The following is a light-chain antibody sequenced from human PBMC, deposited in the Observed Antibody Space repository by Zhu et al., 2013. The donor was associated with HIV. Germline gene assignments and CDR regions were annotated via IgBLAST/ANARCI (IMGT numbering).Light chain of an antibody. V-gene: IGKV1-39*01. CDR2: AAS. J-gene: IGKJ2*01. CDR3: QQSDNTPPDT. CDR1: QSISSW. Sequence: DIQMTQSPSTLSASVGDRVTIACRASQSISSWLAWYQQKPGKAPKLLIHAASSLVSGVPTRFSGSGSGTGFTLTISGVQPEDSATYYCQQSDNTPPDTFGQGTKLEI.